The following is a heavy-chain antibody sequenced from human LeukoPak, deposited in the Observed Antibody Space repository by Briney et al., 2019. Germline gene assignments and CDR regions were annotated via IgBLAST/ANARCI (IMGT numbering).Heavy chain of an antibody. J-gene: IGHJ5*02. D-gene: IGHD3-3*01. Sequence: PGGSLRLSCAASGFTFAIYAMHWVRQAPGKGLEWVAVISYDGNNKYYADSVKGRFTISRDNSKNTLYLQMNSLRAEDTAVYYCARGGQGYDLNWFDPWGQGTLVTVSS. V-gene: IGHV3-30-3*01. CDR1: GFTFAIYA. CDR2: ISYDGNNK. CDR3: ARGGQGYDLNWFDP.